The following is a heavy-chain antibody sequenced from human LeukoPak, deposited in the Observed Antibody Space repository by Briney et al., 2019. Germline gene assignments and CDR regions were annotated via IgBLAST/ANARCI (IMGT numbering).Heavy chain of an antibody. CDR3: AKSPDGQARGGGFDY. D-gene: IGHD3-16*01. CDR2: IIPIFGTA. CDR1: GGTFSSYA. Sequence: SVKVSCKASGGTFSSYAISWVRQAPGQGLEWMGGIIPIFGTANYAQKFQGRVTITTDESTSTAYIELSTLRSEDTAVYFFAKSPDGQARGGGFDYWGQGTLVTVSS. J-gene: IGHJ4*02. V-gene: IGHV1-69*05.